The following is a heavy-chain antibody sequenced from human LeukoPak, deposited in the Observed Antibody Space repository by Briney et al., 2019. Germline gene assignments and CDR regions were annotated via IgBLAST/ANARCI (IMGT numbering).Heavy chain of an antibody. D-gene: IGHD3-3*01. V-gene: IGHV3-23*01. J-gene: IGHJ5*02. CDR2: ISGSGDTT. Sequence: PGGSLRLSCAASGFTFRSYAMSWVRQAPGKGLEWVSAISGSGDTTYYADSVKGRFTISRDNSKSTLYLEMNSLRAEDTAVYFCAKAPETFGVVIIGHWGQGTLVTVSS. CDR3: AKAPETFGVVIIGH. CDR1: GFTFRSYA.